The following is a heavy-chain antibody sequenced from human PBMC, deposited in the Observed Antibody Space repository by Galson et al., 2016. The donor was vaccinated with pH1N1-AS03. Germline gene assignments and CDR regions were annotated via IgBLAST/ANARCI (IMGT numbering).Heavy chain of an antibody. CDR2: ISGNGFST. CDR1: GFTFSSYA. D-gene: IGHD4/OR15-4a*01. CDR3: ARGPVSYANYWFPPPDY. Sequence: SLRLSCAVGGFTFSSYAMFCLRQAPGKGLEYVSAISGNGFSTYYANSVKDRFTVSRDNSKTTLYLQMGSLRVEDMAVYYCARGPVSYANYWFPPPDYWGQGTLVTVSS. V-gene: IGHV3-64*01. J-gene: IGHJ4*02.